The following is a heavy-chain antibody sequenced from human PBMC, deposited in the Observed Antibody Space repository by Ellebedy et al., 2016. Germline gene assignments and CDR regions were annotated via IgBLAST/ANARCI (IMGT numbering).Heavy chain of an antibody. CDR3: ASGRSTTASFDY. J-gene: IGHJ4*02. D-gene: IGHD4-17*01. Sequence: SETLSLXXAVYGGSFSGYYWSWIRQPPGKGLEWIGEINHSGSTNYNPSLKSRVTISVDTSKNQFSLKLSSVTAADTAVYYCASGRSTTASFDYWGQGTLVTVSS. CDR1: GGSFSGYY. CDR2: INHSGST. V-gene: IGHV4-34*01.